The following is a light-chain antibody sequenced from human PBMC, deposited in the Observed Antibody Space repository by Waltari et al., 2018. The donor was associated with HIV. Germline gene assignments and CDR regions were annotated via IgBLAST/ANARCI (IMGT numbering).Light chain of an antibody. J-gene: IGKJ1*01. Sequence: AWFQQKPGQPPKLLIYWASTRESGVPDRFSGRGSGTDFTLTISSLQAEDVAVYYCQQYYSTPWTFGQGTKVEIK. CDR3: QQYYSTPWT. CDR2: WAS. V-gene: IGKV4-1*01.